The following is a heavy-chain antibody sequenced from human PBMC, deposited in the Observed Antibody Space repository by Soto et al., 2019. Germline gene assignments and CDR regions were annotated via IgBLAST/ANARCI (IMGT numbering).Heavy chain of an antibody. CDR3: ARRSYYGSGSIFDY. J-gene: IGHJ4*02. CDR1: GGSISSSGYY. CDR2: FYYRQST. V-gene: IGHV4-39*01. Sequence: PSXTLSLTCTVSGGSISSSGYYWGLIRQPPGKGLEWIGHFYYRQSTNYHRALKSGVAISVHTSSNLLSLKVSSVTRADTAVYYCARRSYYGSGSIFDYWGQGTLVTVSS. D-gene: IGHD3-10*01.